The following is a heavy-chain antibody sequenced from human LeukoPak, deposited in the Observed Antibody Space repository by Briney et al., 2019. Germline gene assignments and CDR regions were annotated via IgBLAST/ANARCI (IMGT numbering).Heavy chain of an antibody. CDR2: IYYSGST. J-gene: IGHJ6*03. V-gene: IGHV4-31*03. D-gene: IGHD3-3*01. CDR3: ARDRPTGDFWSPYYMDV. CDR1: GGSISSGGYY. Sequence: SETLSLTCTVSGGSISSGGYYWSWIRQHPGKGLEWIGYIYYSGSTYYNPSLKSRVTISVDTSKNQFSLKLSSVTAADTAVYYCARDRPTGDFWSPYYMDVWGKGTTVTVSS.